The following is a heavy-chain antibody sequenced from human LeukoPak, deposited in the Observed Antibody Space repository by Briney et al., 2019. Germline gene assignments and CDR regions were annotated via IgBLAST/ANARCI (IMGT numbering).Heavy chain of an antibody. CDR3: ARDRGSGSYYYYYGMDV. D-gene: IGHD3-10*01. CDR1: GYTFTSYG. V-gene: IGHV1-18*01. CDR2: ISAYNGNT. J-gene: IGHJ6*02. Sequence: ASVKVSCKASGYTFTSYGISWVRQAPGQGLEWMGWISAYNGNTNYAQKLQGRVTMTTDTPTSTAYMELRSLRSDDTAVYYCARDRGSGSYYYYYGMDVWGQGTTVTVSS.